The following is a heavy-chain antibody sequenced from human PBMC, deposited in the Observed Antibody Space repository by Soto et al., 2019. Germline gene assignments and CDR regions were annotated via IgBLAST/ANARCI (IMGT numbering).Heavy chain of an antibody. D-gene: IGHD6-19*01. Sequence: QVQLQQSGPGLVKPSQTLSLTCAISGDSVSSNSAAWNWIRQSPSRGLEWLGRTYYRSKWYNDYAVSVNSRITSNPDTSNNQVSLQLNSVTPEDTAVYYCARFDTDVDGTVDYWGQGTMVTVSS. J-gene: IGHJ4*02. CDR2: TYYRSKWYN. V-gene: IGHV6-1*01. CDR3: ARFDTDVDGTVDY. CDR1: GDSVSSNSAA.